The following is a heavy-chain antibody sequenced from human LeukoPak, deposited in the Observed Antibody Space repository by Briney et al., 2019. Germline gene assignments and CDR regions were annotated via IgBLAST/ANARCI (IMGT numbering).Heavy chain of an antibody. J-gene: IGHJ5*02. CDR2: IYGSGGA. CDR1: GGSISSYY. Sequence: PSETLSLTCTVPGGSISSYYWSWIRQPAGKGLEWIGRIYGSGGANYNPSLKSRVTMSVDTSKNQFSLKLSSVTAADTAVYYCARDHGVTVTDNWFDPWGQGTLVTVSS. V-gene: IGHV4-4*07. D-gene: IGHD4-11*01. CDR3: ARDHGVTVTDNWFDP.